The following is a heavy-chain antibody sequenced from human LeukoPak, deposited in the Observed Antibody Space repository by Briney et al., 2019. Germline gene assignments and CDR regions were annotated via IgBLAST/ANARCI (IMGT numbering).Heavy chain of an antibody. Sequence: KASETLSLTCTVSGGSISSGSYYWSWIRQPAGKGLEWIGRIYTSGSTNYNPSLKSRVTISVDTSKNQFSLKLSSVTAADTAVYYCARAPSSWSAEARDNWFDPWGQGTLVTVSS. CDR3: ARAPSSWSAEARDNWFDP. CDR1: GGSISSGSYY. J-gene: IGHJ5*02. D-gene: IGHD6-13*01. V-gene: IGHV4-61*02. CDR2: IYTSGST.